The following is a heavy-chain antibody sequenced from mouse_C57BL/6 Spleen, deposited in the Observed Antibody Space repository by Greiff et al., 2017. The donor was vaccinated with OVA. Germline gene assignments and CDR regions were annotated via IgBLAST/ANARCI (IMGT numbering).Heavy chain of an antibody. CDR1: GFSLSTFGMG. CDR2: IWWDDDT. CDR3: ARFLSYYYGSSGYYFDY. V-gene: IGHV8-8*01. D-gene: IGHD1-1*01. Sequence: QVTLKVCGPGILQPSQTLSLTCSFSGFSLSTFGMGVGWIRQPSGKGLEWLAHIWWDDDTYYNPALKSRLTISKDTSKNQVFLKIANVDTADTATYYCARFLSYYYGSSGYYFDYWGQGTTLTVSS. J-gene: IGHJ2*01.